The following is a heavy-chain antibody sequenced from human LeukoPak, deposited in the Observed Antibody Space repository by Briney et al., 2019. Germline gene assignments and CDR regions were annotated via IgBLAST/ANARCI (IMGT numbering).Heavy chain of an antibody. Sequence: ASVKVSCKASGYTFNRYAMNWVRQAPGQGLEWMGWINTNTGNPTSAQGFTGRFVFSLDTSVTTAYLHISSLKAEDTAVYFCASRALSSSWYNHWGQGTLVTVSS. CDR1: GYTFNRYA. CDR2: INTNTGNP. V-gene: IGHV7-4-1*02. J-gene: IGHJ5*02. D-gene: IGHD6-13*01. CDR3: ASRALSSSWYNH.